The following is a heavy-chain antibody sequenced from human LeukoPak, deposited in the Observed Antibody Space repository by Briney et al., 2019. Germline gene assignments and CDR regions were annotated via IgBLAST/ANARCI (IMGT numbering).Heavy chain of an antibody. J-gene: IGHJ4*02. V-gene: IGHV3-21*01. Sequence: GGSLRLSCAASGFTFSSYSMNWVRQAPGKGLEWVSSISSSSSSYIYYADSVKGRFTISRDNAKNSLYLQMNSLRAEDTAVYYCARDADYYDSSGYYPLDYFDYWGQGTLVTVSS. CDR1: GFTFSSYS. D-gene: IGHD3-22*01. CDR2: ISSSSSSYI. CDR3: ARDADYYDSSGYYPLDYFDY.